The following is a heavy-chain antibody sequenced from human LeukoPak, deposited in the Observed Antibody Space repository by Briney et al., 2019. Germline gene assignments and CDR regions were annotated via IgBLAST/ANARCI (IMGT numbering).Heavy chain of an antibody. D-gene: IGHD6-6*01. CDR1: GGSISSYH. J-gene: IGHJ5*02. CDR2: IYYSGST. Sequence: SETLSLTCTVSGGSISSYHWSWIRQPPGKGLEWIGNIYYSGSTNYNPSLKSRVTISVDTSKNQFSLKLSSVTAADTAVYYCARGFEYSSSFIISWFDPWGQGTLVTVSS. V-gene: IGHV4-59*08. CDR3: ARGFEYSSSFIISWFDP.